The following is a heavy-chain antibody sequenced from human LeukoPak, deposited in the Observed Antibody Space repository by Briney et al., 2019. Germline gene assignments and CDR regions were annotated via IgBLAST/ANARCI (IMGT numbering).Heavy chain of an antibody. D-gene: IGHD2-15*01. J-gene: IGHJ4*02. CDR2: ISGSGGST. CDR1: GFTFSSYS. CDR3: AKRQTRYCSGGSCYSFDY. Sequence: GGSLRLSCAASGFTFSSYSMNWVRQAPGKGLEWVSAISGSGGSTYYADSVKGRFTISRDNSKNTLYLQMNSLRAEDTAVYYCAKRQTRYCSGGSCYSFDYWGQGTLVTVSS. V-gene: IGHV3-23*01.